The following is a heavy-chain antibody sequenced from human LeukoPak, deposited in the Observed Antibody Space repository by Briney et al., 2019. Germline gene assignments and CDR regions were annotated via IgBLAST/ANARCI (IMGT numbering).Heavy chain of an antibody. Sequence: SETLSLTCTVSGGSISSHYWSWIRQPPGKGLEWIGYIYYSGSTNYNPSLKSRVTISVDTSKNQFSLKLSSVTAADTAVYYCARGLDLWPHRWFDPWGQGTLVTVSS. CDR1: GGSISSHY. J-gene: IGHJ5*02. D-gene: IGHD3-16*01. CDR3: ARGLDLWPHRWFDP. CDR2: IYYSGST. V-gene: IGHV4-59*11.